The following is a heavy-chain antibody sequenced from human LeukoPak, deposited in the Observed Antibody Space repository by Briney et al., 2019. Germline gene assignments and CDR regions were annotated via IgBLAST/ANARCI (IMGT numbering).Heavy chain of an antibody. CDR1: GYSFTSYW. V-gene: IGHV5-51*01. D-gene: IGHD3-9*01. J-gene: IGHJ4*02. CDR2: IYPGDSDT. CDR3: ARLDYDILTGYYMPMDY. Sequence: GESLKISCKASGYSFTSYWIGWVRQMPGKGLEWMGIIYPGDSDTRYSPSFQGQVTISADKSISTAYLQWSSLKASDTAMYYCARLDYDILTGYYMPMDYWGQGTLVTVSS.